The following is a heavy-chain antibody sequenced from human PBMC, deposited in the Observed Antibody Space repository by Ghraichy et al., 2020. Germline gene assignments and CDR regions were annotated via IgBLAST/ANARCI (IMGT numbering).Heavy chain of an antibody. D-gene: IGHD3-10*01. CDR1: GFTFSSYG. Sequence: GGSLRLSCAASGFTFSSYGMHWVRQAPGKGLEWVAVIWYDGSNKYYADSVKGRFTISRDNSKNTLYLQMNSLRAEDTAVYYCAREERSSDYYYYYGMDVWGQGTTVTVSS. CDR3: AREERSSDYYYYYGMDV. J-gene: IGHJ6*02. CDR2: IWYDGSNK. V-gene: IGHV3-33*01.